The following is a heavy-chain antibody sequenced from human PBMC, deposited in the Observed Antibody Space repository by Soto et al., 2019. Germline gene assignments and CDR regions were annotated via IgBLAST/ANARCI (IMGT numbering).Heavy chain of an antibody. CDR2: IYWDYDK. CDR3: ARLTRGVYDLDRLWEKFDY. V-gene: IGHV2-5*02. D-gene: IGHD5-12*01. J-gene: IGHJ4*02. Sequence: QITVKESGLTLVKPTETLTLTCTFSGFSLSSIGMGVGWIRQPPGKALEWLALIYWDYDKRYSPSLSRRLTITKDPSKNQVDLTMTNMDPVDTATYYCARLTRGVYDLDRLWEKFDYWGQGTLVTVSS. CDR1: GFSLSSIGMG.